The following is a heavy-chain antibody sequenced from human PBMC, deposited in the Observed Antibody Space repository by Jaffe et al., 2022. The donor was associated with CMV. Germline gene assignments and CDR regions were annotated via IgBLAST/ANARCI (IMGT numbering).Heavy chain of an antibody. J-gene: IGHJ3*02. CDR2: INPNSGGT. Sequence: QVQLVQSGAEVKKPGASVKVSCKASGYTFTGYYMHWVRQAPGQGLEWMGWINPNSGGTNYAQKFQGWVTMTRDTSISTAYMELSRLRSDDTAVYYCARDWMGANDYSSRGAFDIWGQGTMVTVSS. D-gene: IGHD4-4*01. CDR1: GYTFTGYY. V-gene: IGHV1-2*04. CDR3: ARDWMGANDYSSRGAFDI.